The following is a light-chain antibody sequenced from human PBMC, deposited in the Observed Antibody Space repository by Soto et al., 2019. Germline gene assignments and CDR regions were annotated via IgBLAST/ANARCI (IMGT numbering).Light chain of an antibody. V-gene: IGLV2-14*01. CDR2: DVT. J-gene: IGLJ1*01. CDR1: SSEVGSYNY. CDR3: SSYTSSSTPYV. Sequence: QSVLAQPSSITWAPGQSITICCTGTSSEVGSYNYVSWYQQHPVKAPKLMIYDVTNRPSGVSDRFSGSKSGNTASLTISGLQAEDEADYYCSSYTSSSTPYVFGPGTKVTVL.